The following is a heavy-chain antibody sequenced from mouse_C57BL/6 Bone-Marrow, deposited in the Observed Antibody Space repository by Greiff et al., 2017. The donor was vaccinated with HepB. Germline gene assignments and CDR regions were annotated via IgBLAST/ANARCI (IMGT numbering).Heavy chain of an antibody. D-gene: IGHD2-5*01. CDR2: INPNNGGT. CDR1: GYTFTDYY. V-gene: IGHV1-26*01. J-gene: IGHJ1*03. CDR3: ARDSNYPWYFDV. Sequence: VQLQQSGPELVKPGASVKLSCKASGYTFTDYYMNWVKQSHGKSLEWIGDINPNNGGTSYNQKFKGKATLTVDKSSSTAYMELRSLTSEDSAVYYCARDSNYPWYFDVWGTGTTVTVSS.